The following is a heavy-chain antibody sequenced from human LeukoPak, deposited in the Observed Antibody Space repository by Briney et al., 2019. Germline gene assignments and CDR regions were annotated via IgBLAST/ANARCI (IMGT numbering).Heavy chain of an antibody. Sequence: SETLSLTCTVSGGSISSGSYYWSWIRQPAGKGLEWIGRIYTSGSTNYNPSLKSRVTISVDTSKNQFSLKLSSVTAADTAVYYCARDTMVRGEGWFDPWGQGTLVTVSS. J-gene: IGHJ5*02. CDR3: ARDTMVRGEGWFDP. D-gene: IGHD3-10*01. V-gene: IGHV4-61*02. CDR2: IYTSGST. CDR1: GGSISSGSYY.